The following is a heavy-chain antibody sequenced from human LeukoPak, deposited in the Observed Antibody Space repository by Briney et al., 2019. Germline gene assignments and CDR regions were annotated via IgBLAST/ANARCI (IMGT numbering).Heavy chain of an antibody. CDR1: GFTLSSYA. Sequence: GSLRLSCAASGFTLSSYAMSWVRQPPGKGLEWIGEINHSGSTNYNPSLKSRVTISVDTSKNQFSLKLSSVTAADTAVYYCAGIAARPSDYWGQGTLVTVSS. V-gene: IGHV4-34*08. J-gene: IGHJ4*02. CDR3: AGIAARPSDY. D-gene: IGHD6-6*01. CDR2: INHSGST.